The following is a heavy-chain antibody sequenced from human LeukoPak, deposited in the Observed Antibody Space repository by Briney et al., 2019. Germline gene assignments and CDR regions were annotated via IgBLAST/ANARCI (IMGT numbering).Heavy chain of an antibody. CDR3: SRGPPHYYYYYYMDV. Sequence: RASVKVSCKASGYTFTGYYMHWVRQAPGQGLEWMGWIKPNSGGTNYAQKFQGRVTMTRDTSISTAYMELSSLRSDDTAVYYCSRGPPHYYYYYYMDVWGKGTTVTVSS. J-gene: IGHJ6*03. CDR2: IKPNSGGT. V-gene: IGHV1-2*02. CDR1: GYTFTGYY.